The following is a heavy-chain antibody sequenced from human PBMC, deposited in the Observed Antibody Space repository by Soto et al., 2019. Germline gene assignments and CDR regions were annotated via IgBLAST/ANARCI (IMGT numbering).Heavy chain of an antibody. CDR1: GYSFTSYD. D-gene: IGHD2-21*02. Sequence: QVQLVQSGAEVKKPGASVKVSCKASGYSFTSYDLNWVRQATGQGLEWMGWINPNSGNTGYAQNFQGRVTMTRDTSMSTAYMELSSLRSEDTAVYYCARAYCDGDCYVDYWGQGTLFNVSS. CDR2: INPNSGNT. CDR3: ARAYCDGDCYVDY. J-gene: IGHJ4*02. V-gene: IGHV1-8*01.